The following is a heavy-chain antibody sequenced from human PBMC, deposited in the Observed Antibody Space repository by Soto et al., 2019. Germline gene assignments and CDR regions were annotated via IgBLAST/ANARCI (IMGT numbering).Heavy chain of an antibody. CDR3: ASSRFSGYDYYYFDY. V-gene: IGHV1-69*13. Sequence: SLKVSCKASGGTFSSYAISWVRQAPGQGLEWMGGIIPIFGTANYAQKFQGRVTITADESTSTAYMELSSLRSEDTAVYYCASSRFSGYDYYYFDYWGQGTLVTVSS. CDR1: GGTFSSYA. J-gene: IGHJ4*02. CDR2: IIPIFGTA. D-gene: IGHD5-12*01.